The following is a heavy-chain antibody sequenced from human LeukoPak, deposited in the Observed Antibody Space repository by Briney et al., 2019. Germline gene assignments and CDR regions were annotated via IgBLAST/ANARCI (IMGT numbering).Heavy chain of an antibody. CDR2: IYYSGST. Sequence: SETLSLTCTVSGGSISSYYWSWIRQPPGKGLEWIGYIYYSGSTNYNPSLKSRVTISVDTSKNQFSLKLSSVTAADTAVYYCARGFRHSGSYLGMDVWGQGTTLTVSS. CDR1: GGSISSYY. D-gene: IGHD1-26*01. V-gene: IGHV4-59*01. CDR3: ARGFRHSGSYLGMDV. J-gene: IGHJ6*02.